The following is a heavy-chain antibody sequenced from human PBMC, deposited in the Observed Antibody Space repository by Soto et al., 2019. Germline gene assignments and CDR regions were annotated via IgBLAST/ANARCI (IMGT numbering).Heavy chain of an antibody. J-gene: IGHJ1*01. D-gene: IGHD1-26*01. CDR2: IKSKTDGGTT. Sequence: GGSLRLSCAASGFTFSNAWMSWVRQAPGKGLEWVGRIKSKTDGGTTDYAAPVKGRFTISRDDSKNTLYLQMNSLKTEDTAVYYCTTDGWELPTAEYFQHWGQGTLVTVSS. CDR3: TTDGWELPTAEYFQH. V-gene: IGHV3-15*01. CDR1: GFTFSNAW.